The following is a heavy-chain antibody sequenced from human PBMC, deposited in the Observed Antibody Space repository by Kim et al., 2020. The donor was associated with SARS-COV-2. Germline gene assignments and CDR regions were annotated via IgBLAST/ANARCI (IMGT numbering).Heavy chain of an antibody. Sequence: GGSLRLSCAASGFTFSDHYMDWVRQAPGKGLEWVGRTRNKDKGYTTEYAASVRGRFTVSRDDSQNSLVLQMNSLRTEDTAVYFCARSSVRVVGTSQHYYFHYWGQGTPVIVSS. CDR1: GFTFSDHY. CDR3: ARSSVRVVGTSQHYYFHY. D-gene: IGHD2-2*01. J-gene: IGHJ4*02. CDR2: TRNKDKGYTT. V-gene: IGHV3-72*01.